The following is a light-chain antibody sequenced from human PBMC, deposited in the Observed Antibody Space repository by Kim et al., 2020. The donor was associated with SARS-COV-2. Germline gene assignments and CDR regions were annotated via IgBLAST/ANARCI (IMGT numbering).Light chain of an antibody. CDR2: GAS. V-gene: IGKV1-16*01. CDR1: RDIINY. CDR3: MQRIDFPYT. Sequence: DIQMTQSPSSLSASVGDRVTITCRASRDIINYVAWFQLKPGKAPKSLIYGASTLQSGVPSSFSGSGSGTYFSLTISSLQAEDFATYYCMQRIDFPYTFGRGTKLEI. J-gene: IGKJ2*01.